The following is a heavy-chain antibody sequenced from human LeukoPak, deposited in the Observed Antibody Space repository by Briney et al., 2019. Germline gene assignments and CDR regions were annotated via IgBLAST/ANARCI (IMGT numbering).Heavy chain of an antibody. V-gene: IGHV4-59*12. CDR1: GGSISGYY. J-gene: IGHJ4*02. CDR2: VHYSGST. CDR3: ATLRRDDFWSGLDY. D-gene: IGHD3-3*01. Sequence: SETLSLTCTVSGGSISGYYWSWIRQPPEKGLEWIGYVHYSGSTNYNPSLKSRVIISVDTSKNQFSLKLSSVTAADTAVYYCATLRRDDFWSGLDYWGQGTLVTVSS.